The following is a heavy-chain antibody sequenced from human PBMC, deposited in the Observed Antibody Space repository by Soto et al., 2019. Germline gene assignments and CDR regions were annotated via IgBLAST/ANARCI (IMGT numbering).Heavy chain of an antibody. Sequence: EVQLVESGGGLVKPGGSLRLSCAASGFTFSSYSMNWVRQSPGKGLEWVSSISTSSSYIYYADSVKGRFTISRDNAKNSLDLLMSNVRDEDTAVYYCSSRIGAGARYRGYGGRPLSGFELWGQGTMVTVSS. J-gene: IGHJ3*01. CDR2: ISTSSSYI. CDR3: SSRIGAGARYRGYGGRPLSGFEL. D-gene: IGHD5-12*01. CDR1: GFTFSSYS. V-gene: IGHV3-21*01.